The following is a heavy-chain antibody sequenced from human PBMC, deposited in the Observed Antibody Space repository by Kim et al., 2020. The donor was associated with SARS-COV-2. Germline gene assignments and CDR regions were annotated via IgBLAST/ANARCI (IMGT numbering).Heavy chain of an antibody. Sequence: SETLSLTCAVYGGSFSGYYWSWIRQPPGKGLEWIGEINHSGSTNYNPSLKSRVTISVDTSKNQFSLKLSSVTAADTAVYYCARPGGSYLDYYYYGMDVWGQGTTVTVSS. D-gene: IGHD1-26*01. V-gene: IGHV4-34*01. CDR3: ARPGGSYLDYYYYGMDV. CDR1: GGSFSGYY. J-gene: IGHJ6*02. CDR2: INHSGST.